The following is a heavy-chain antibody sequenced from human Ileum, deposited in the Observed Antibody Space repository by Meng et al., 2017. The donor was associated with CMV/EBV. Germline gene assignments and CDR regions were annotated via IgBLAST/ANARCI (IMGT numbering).Heavy chain of an antibody. D-gene: IGHD6-19*01. V-gene: IGHV3-53*01. CDR3: ATHRGYSTGWDH. Sequence: EVKLGESGGGLIQPGGSLRLSCAASGFTVKNSVVTWVCQAAGRGLEWVSVLSFGDRTYYSDSVKGRFVISSDNSQNFLYLQMNRLRVDDTAIYYCATHRGYSTGWDHWGQGTLVTVSS. J-gene: IGHJ4*02. CDR2: LSFGDRT. CDR1: GFTVKNSV.